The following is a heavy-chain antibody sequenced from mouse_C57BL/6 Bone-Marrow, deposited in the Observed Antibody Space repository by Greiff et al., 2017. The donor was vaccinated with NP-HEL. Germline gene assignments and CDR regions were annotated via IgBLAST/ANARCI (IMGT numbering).Heavy chain of an antibody. Sequence: EVMLVESGGGLVKPGGSLKLSCAASGFTFSSYAMSWVRQTPEQRLEWVATISDGGSYTYYPDNVKGRFTISRDNAKNNLYLQMSHLKSEDTAMYYCARDGSITTVAQFAYWGQGTLVTVSA. J-gene: IGHJ3*01. V-gene: IGHV5-4*01. CDR3: ARDGSITTVAQFAY. CDR2: ISDGGSYT. D-gene: IGHD1-1*01. CDR1: GFTFSSYA.